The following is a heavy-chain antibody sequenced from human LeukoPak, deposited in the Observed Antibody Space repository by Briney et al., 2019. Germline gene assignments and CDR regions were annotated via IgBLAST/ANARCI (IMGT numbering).Heavy chain of an antibody. J-gene: IGHJ4*02. V-gene: IGHV1-18*01. CDR2: ISAYNGNT. CDR3: VIGGYSGYDQVFDY. CDR1: GYTFTSYG. D-gene: IGHD5-12*01. Sequence: ASVKVSCKASGYTFTSYGISWVRQAPGQGLEWMGWISAYNGNTNYAQKLQGRVTMTTDTSTSTAYMELRSLRADDTAVYYCVIGGYSGYDQVFDYWGQGGLVTVSS.